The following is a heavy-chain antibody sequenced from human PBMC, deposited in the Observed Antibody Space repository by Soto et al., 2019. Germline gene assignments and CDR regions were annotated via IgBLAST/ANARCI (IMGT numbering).Heavy chain of an antibody. J-gene: IGHJ4*02. CDR1: GGSISSYY. CDR2: IYYSGST. V-gene: IGHV4-59*01. D-gene: IGHD4-17*01. CDR3: ARASYYGDPKTFDY. Sequence: SETLSLTCTVSGGSISSYYWSWIRQPPGKGLEWIGYIYYSGSTNYNPSLKSRVTISVDTSKNQFSLKLSSVTAADTAVYYCARASYYGDPKTFDYWGQGTLVTVSS.